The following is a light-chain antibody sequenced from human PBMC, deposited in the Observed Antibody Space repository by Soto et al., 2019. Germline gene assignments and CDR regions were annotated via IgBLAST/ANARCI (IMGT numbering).Light chain of an antibody. CDR3: QQLLSYPIT. Sequence: DIHMTQSPSTLSASVGDRVTITCRASQGISSYLAWYQQKPGKAPKLLIYAASTLQSGVPLRFSGSGSGTSITLTISSLQPEDFATYYCQQLLSYPITFGQGTRLEIK. CDR1: QGISSY. CDR2: AAS. V-gene: IGKV1-9*01. J-gene: IGKJ5*01.